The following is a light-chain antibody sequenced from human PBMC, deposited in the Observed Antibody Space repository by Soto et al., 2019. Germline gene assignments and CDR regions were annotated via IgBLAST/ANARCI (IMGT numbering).Light chain of an antibody. CDR1: QSISVW. CDR3: QQYDSYPT. CDR2: KAS. V-gene: IGKV1-5*03. Sequence: DIHIPHSPSTLSASVVDRVTITFRASQSISVWLAWYQQKAGKAPNLLIYKASRLESGVPSRFSGSGSETEFTLTISRLQPDDFATYYCQQYDSYPTFGQGTKVDIK. J-gene: IGKJ1*01.